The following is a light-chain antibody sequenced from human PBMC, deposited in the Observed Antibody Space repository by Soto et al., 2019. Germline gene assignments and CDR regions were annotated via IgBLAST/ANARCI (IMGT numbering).Light chain of an antibody. J-gene: IGLJ2*01. CDR1: SSDVGAYNY. V-gene: IGLV2-14*01. CDR2: EVS. CDR3: ISYTRNSTLV. Sequence: QSALTQPASVSGSPGQSITISCTGTSSDVGAYNYVSWYQQHPGKAPKLMIYEVSNRPSGVSNRFSGSKSGNTASLTISGLQAEDEADYYCISYTRNSTLVFGGGTKGTVL.